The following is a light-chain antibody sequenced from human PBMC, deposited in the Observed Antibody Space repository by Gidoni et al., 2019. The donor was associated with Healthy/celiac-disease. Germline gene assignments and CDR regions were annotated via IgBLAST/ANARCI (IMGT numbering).Light chain of an antibody. Sequence: ELVTTQPPATLSLSPGERTTLSRRASQIVSSYLACYQQKPGQAPMLLIYDASNRTTGIPARFSGSGSGTDCTITISSLEPEDFAVYYCQRRSTWLPTFGEGTKVEIK. J-gene: IGKJ4*01. CDR3: QRRSTWLPT. CDR2: DAS. CDR1: QIVSSY. V-gene: IGKV3-11*01.